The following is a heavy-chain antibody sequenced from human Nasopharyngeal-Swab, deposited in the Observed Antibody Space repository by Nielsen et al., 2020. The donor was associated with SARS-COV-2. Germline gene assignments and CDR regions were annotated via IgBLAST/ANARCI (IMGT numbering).Heavy chain of an antibody. CDR3: AAFQGGYSYGYIH. V-gene: IGHV4-59*08. Sequence: SETLSLSCTVSGGSISSYYWSWIRQPPGKGLEWIGYIYYSGSTNYNPSLKSRVTISVDTSKNQFSLQLSSVTAADTAVYYCAAFQGGYSYGYIHWGQGTLVTVSS. D-gene: IGHD5-18*01. CDR1: GGSISSYY. CDR2: IYYSGST. J-gene: IGHJ4*02.